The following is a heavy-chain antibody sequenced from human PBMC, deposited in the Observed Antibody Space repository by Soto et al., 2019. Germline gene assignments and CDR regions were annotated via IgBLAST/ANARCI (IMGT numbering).Heavy chain of an antibody. CDR3: ARELVVATHFDY. CDR2: IYYSGST. Sequence: SETLSLTCTVSGGSISSGGYYWSLIRQHPGKGLEWIGYIYYSGSTYYNPSLKSRVTISVDTSKNQFSLKLSSVTAADTAVYYCARELVVATHFDYWGQGTLVTVSS. CDR1: GGSISSGGYY. D-gene: IGHD2-15*01. J-gene: IGHJ4*02. V-gene: IGHV4-31*03.